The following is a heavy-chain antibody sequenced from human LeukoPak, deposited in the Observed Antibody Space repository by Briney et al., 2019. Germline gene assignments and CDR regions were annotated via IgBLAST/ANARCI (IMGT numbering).Heavy chain of an antibody. V-gene: IGHV1-8*01. J-gene: IGHJ4*02. CDR3: ARLCSGGSCTRED. D-gene: IGHD2-15*01. CDR2: MSPNTGYS. Sequence: ASVKVSCKASGYTFTRYDINWLRQATGQGLEWLGWMSPNTGYSGYAQKFQGRVTMTRDTSINTAYMELSSLKSDDTAVYYCARLCSGGSCTREDWGQGTLVTVSS. CDR1: GYTFTRYD.